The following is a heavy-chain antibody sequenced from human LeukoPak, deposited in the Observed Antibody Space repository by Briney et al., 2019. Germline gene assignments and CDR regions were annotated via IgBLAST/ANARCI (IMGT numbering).Heavy chain of an antibody. CDR3: AREEYYYGSWSYYTY. CDR1: GGSISGYY. V-gene: IGHV4-4*07. D-gene: IGHD3-10*01. CDR2: IYTSGST. Sequence: PSETLSLTSTVSGGSISGYYWSWIPQPPGKGLEWIGRIYTSGSTNYNPSLKSRVTMSLDTSKNQFSLKLRSVTAADTAVYYCAREEYYYGSWSYYTYWGQGTLVTVSS. J-gene: IGHJ4*02.